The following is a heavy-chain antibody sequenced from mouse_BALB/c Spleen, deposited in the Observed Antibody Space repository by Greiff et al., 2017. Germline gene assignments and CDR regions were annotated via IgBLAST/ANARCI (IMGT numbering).Heavy chain of an antibody. V-gene: IGHV1-39*01. D-gene: IGHD1-1*02. CDR2: INPYYGST. Sequence: EVKLQQTGPELVKPGASVKISCKASGYSFTDYIMLWVKQSHGKSLEWIGNINPYYGSTSYNLKFKGKATLTVDKSSSTAYMQLNSLTSEDSAVYYCARSAVGAMDYWGQGTSVTVSS. CDR1: GYSFTDYI. CDR3: ARSAVGAMDY. J-gene: IGHJ4*01.